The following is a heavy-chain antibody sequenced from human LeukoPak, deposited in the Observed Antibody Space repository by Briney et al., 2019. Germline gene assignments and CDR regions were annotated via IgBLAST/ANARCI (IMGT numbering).Heavy chain of an antibody. CDR2: MNPNSGNR. V-gene: IGHV1-8*01. CDR3: ARRAGFVYQSIGYYYFDY. Sequence: ASVKVSCKASGYTFTNYDINWVRQGTGQGLEWIGWMNPNSGNRGFAQKFQDRVTMTRDTSISTVYMELSSLRSEDTAVYYCARRAGFVYQSIGYYYFDYWSQGTLVTVSS. J-gene: IGHJ4*02. CDR1: GYTFTNYD. D-gene: IGHD6-19*01.